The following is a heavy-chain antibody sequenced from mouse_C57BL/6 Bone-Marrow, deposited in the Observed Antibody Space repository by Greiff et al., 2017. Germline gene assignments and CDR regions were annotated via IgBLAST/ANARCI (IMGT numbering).Heavy chain of an antibody. CDR3: ARPKLYGSSYDWYFDV. J-gene: IGHJ1*03. D-gene: IGHD1-1*01. CDR1: GYTFTSYW. Sequence: QVQLQQPGAELVRPGTSVKLSCKASGYTFTSYWMHWVKQRPGQGLEWIGVIDPSDSYTNYNQTFKGKATLTVDTSSSTAYMQLSSLTSEDSAVYYCARPKLYGSSYDWYFDVWGTGTTVNVSS. CDR2: IDPSDSYT. V-gene: IGHV1-59*01.